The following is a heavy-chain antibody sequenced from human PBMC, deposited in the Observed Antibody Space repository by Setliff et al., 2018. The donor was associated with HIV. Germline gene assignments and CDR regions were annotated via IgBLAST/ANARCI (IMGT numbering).Heavy chain of an antibody. CDR1: GFSFSSYW. J-gene: IGHJ5*02. V-gene: IGHV3-7*01. CDR3: AKADDGAAAGPAP. Sequence: PGGSLRLSCAGSGFSFSSYWMTWVRQAPGKGLEWVANINQNGGSRNYADSVKGRFTVSRDNSKNTVYLQMNSLRVDDTGLYYCAKADDGAAAGPAPWGQGTLVTVSS. CDR2: INQNGGSR. D-gene: IGHD6-13*01.